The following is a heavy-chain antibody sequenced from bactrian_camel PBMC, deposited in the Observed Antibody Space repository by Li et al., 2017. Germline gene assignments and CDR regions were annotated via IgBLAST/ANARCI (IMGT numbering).Heavy chain of an antibody. D-gene: IGHD2*01. J-gene: IGHJ4*01. Sequence: HVQLVESGGGSVQAGGSLKLSCAASGYIACMGWFRQVPGKEREGVAAIGSDGTTNYADSVKGRFTISKDTAKNTLHLQMNNLKPEDTAIYYCAASKPPCYYSETLAAQADDFNHWGQGTQVTVS. CDR2: IGSDGTT. V-gene: IGHV3S55*01. CDR1: GYIAC. CDR3: AASKPPCYYSETLAAQADDFNH.